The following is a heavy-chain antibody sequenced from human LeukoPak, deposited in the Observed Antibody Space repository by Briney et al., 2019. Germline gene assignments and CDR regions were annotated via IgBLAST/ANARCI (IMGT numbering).Heavy chain of an antibody. CDR1: GFTFSSYG. V-gene: IGHV3-30*03. Sequence: GRSLRLSCAASGFTFSSYGMHWVRQAPGKGLEWVAVISYDGSNKYYADSVKGRFTISRDNSKNTLYLQMNSLRAEDTAVYYCARGGLRAYSSGWYGFDYWGQGTLVTVSS. CDR2: ISYDGSNK. D-gene: IGHD6-19*01. CDR3: ARGGLRAYSSGWYGFDY. J-gene: IGHJ4*02.